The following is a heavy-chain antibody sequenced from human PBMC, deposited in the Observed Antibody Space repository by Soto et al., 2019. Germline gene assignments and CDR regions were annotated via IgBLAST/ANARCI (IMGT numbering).Heavy chain of an antibody. Sequence: SETMSLTCPVSGGSLSSYYWSWIRQPPGKGLEWIGYIYYSGSTNYNPSLKSRVTISVDTSKNQFSLKLSSVTAAGTAVYYCARVWGGAFDFWGQGTMVTVSS. V-gene: IGHV4-59*01. CDR2: IYYSGST. J-gene: IGHJ3*01. CDR1: GGSLSSYY. CDR3: ARVWGGAFDF. D-gene: IGHD3-10*01.